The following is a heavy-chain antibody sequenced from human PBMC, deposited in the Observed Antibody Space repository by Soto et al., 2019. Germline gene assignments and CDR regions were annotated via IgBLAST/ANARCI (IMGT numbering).Heavy chain of an antibody. D-gene: IGHD4-4*01. CDR2: INHSGST. V-gene: IGHV4-34*01. Sequence: SETLSLTCAVYGGSFSGYYWSWIRHPPGKGLEWIGEINHSGSTNYNPSLKSRVTISVDTSKNQFSLKLSSVTAADKAVYYCAILGGVTTVTTNWFDPWGQGTLVTVSS. CDR3: AILGGVTTVTTNWFDP. CDR1: GGSFSGYY. J-gene: IGHJ5*02.